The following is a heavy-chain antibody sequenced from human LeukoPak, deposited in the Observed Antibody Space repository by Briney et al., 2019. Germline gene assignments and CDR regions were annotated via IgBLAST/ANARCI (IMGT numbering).Heavy chain of an antibody. V-gene: IGHV4-30-4*08. CDR3: ARWLTPERFDY. Sequence: SGTLSLTCTVSGGSISSGDYYWSWIRQPPGKGLEWIGYIYYSGTTYYNPSLKSRVTISIDTSKNQFSLKLSSVTAADTAVYYCARWLTPERFDYWGQGTLVTVSS. D-gene: IGHD4-23*01. J-gene: IGHJ4*02. CDR2: IYYSGTT. CDR1: GGSISSGDYY.